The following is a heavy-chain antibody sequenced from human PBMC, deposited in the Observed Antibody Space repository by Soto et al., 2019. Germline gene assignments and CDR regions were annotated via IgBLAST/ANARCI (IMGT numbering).Heavy chain of an antibody. D-gene: IGHD3-22*01. V-gene: IGHV4-59*01. J-gene: IGHJ4*02. CDR3: ARGRTVRNYADNSSDYFYFFGY. CDR2: VYYTGST. Sequence: ETLSLTCTVSGDSISTFYWGWMRQSPGKELEWIGYVYYTGSTNYNPSLKSRVTISVDRSKNQLSLKLTSANAADTAVYYCARGRTVRNYADNSSDYFYFFGYWGQGTLVTVSS. CDR1: GDSISTFY.